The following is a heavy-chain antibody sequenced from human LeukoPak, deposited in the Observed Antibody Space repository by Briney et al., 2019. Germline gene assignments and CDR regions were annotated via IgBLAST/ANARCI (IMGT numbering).Heavy chain of an antibody. Sequence: GVSLRLSCTPFGFAFSSYTMHWVRQAPGKGLEWVSAISGSDGSTYYADSVKGRFTISRDNSKNTLYLQMNSLRAEDTAVYYCAKRDDSSSFGYWGQGTLVTVSS. J-gene: IGHJ4*02. D-gene: IGHD6-13*01. V-gene: IGHV3-23*01. CDR2: ISGSDGST. CDR1: GFAFSSYT. CDR3: AKRDDSSSFGY.